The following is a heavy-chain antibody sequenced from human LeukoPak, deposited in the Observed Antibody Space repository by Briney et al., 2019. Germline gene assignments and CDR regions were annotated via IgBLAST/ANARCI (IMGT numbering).Heavy chain of an antibody. Sequence: GGSLRLSCAASGFTFDDYVMHWVRQAPGKGLEWVSGISWNSGSIGYADSVKGRFTISRDNAKNSLYLQMNSLRAEDTALYYCAKGQIAVAAHFDYWGQGTLVTVSS. CDR1: GFTFDDYV. D-gene: IGHD6-19*01. V-gene: IGHV3-9*01. CDR2: ISWNSGSI. J-gene: IGHJ4*02. CDR3: AKGQIAVAAHFDY.